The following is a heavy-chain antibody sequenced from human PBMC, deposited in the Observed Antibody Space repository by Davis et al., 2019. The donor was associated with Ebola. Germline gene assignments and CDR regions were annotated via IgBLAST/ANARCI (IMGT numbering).Heavy chain of an antibody. D-gene: IGHD3-16*01. V-gene: IGHV3-21*01. CDR1: GGSVGSDY. CDR2: ISAYGDHL. J-gene: IGHJ6*02. Sequence: ETLSLTCSVSGGSVGSDYWSWVRQAPGKGLEWVSSISAYGDHLSYVDSLKGRFTISRDNAKNSLYLQMNSLRAEDTAVYYCARDRPLDFFFGDYYGMDVWGQGTTVTVSS. CDR3: ARDRPLDFFFGDYYGMDV.